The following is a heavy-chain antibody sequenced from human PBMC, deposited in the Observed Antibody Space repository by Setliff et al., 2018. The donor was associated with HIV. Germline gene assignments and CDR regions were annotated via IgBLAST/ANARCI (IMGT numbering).Heavy chain of an antibody. CDR1: GGSISSYY. D-gene: IGHD3-22*01. CDR3: ARVLGRYYDSSGRPGFQH. V-gene: IGHV4-59*01. J-gene: IGHJ1*01. Sequence: SETLSLTCTVSGGSISSYYWSWIRQPPGKGLEWIGYISYSGSTNYNPSLKSRVTLSVKTSKNQFSLKLNSVTAADTAVYYCARVLGRYYDSSGRPGFQHWGQGTLVTVSS. CDR2: ISYSGST.